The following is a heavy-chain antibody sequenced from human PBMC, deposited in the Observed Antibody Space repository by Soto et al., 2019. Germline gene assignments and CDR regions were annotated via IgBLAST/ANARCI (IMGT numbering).Heavy chain of an antibody. CDR1: GGSVSSGSYY. CDR2: IYYSGST. Sequence: QVQLQESGPGLVKPSETLSLTCTVSGGSVSSGSYYWSWIRQPPGKGLEWFGYIYYSGSTNYNPSLKSRVTISVDTSKNQFSLKLSSVTAADTAVYYCARDKFYYDSSGYQYYYYYGMDVWGQGTTVTVSS. D-gene: IGHD3-22*01. V-gene: IGHV4-61*01. J-gene: IGHJ6*02. CDR3: ARDKFYYDSSGYQYYYYYGMDV.